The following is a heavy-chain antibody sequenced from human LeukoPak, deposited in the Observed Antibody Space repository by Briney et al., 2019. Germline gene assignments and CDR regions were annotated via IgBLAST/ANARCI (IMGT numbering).Heavy chain of an antibody. D-gene: IGHD3/OR15-3a*01. CDR3: ARVVSGFWTGYYDPFDI. Sequence: ASVKVSCKASGYTFTSYYMHWVRQAPGQGLEWMGIINPSGGSTSYAQKFQGRVTMTRDTSTSTVYMELSSLRSEDTAVYYCARVVSGFWTGYYDPFDIRGQGTMVTVSS. J-gene: IGHJ3*02. CDR2: INPSGGST. V-gene: IGHV1-46*01. CDR1: GYTFTSYY.